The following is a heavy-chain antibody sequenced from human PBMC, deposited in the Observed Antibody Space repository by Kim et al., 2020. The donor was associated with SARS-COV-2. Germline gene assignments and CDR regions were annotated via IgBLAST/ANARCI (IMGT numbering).Heavy chain of an antibody. CDR2: ISYDGSNK. CDR3: ARDLNRRIAATEPWYFDL. V-gene: IGHV3-30-3*01. Sequence: GGSLRLSCAASGFTFSSYAMHWVRQAPGKGLEWVAVISYDGSNKYYADSVKGRFTISRDNSKNTLYLQMNSLRAEDTAVYYCARDLNRRIAATEPWYFDLWGRGTLVTVSS. J-gene: IGHJ2*01. CDR1: GFTFSSYA. D-gene: IGHD6-13*01.